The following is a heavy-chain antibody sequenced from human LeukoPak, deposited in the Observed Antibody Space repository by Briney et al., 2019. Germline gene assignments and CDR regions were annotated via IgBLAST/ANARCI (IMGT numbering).Heavy chain of an antibody. V-gene: IGHV3-21*01. Sequence: GGSLRLACAASGFTFSSYSMNWVRQAPGKGLEWVSSISSSSSYIYYADSVKGRFTISRDNAKNSLYLQMNSLRAEDTPVYYCARDRVTMVRGVAYFDYWGQGTLVTVSS. CDR1: GFTFSSYS. D-gene: IGHD3-10*01. J-gene: IGHJ4*02. CDR3: ARDRVTMVRGVAYFDY. CDR2: ISSSSSYI.